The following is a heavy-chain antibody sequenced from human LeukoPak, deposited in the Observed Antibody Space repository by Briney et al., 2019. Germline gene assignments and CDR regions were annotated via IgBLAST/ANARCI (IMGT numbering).Heavy chain of an antibody. CDR3: ARERIAAAGYYYGMDV. CDR2: ISNTGSVI. J-gene: IGHJ6*02. V-gene: IGHV3-48*01. D-gene: IGHD6-13*01. Sequence: PGGSLRLSCAASGSTFSSHTMDWVRQAPGKGLEWISYISNTGSVIYYADSVKGRFTISRDNSKNTLYLQMNSLRAEDTAVYYCARERIAAAGYYYGMDVWGQGTTVTVSS. CDR1: GSTFSSHT.